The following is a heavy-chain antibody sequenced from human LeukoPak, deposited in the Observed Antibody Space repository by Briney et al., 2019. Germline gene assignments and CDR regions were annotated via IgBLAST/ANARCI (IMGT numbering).Heavy chain of an antibody. CDR2: ISGSGGST. CDR3: AKARYDSSGYYYAPSYYYYMDV. CDR1: GFTFSSYG. D-gene: IGHD3-22*01. J-gene: IGHJ6*03. V-gene: IGHV3-23*01. Sequence: GGSLRLSCAASGFTFSSYGMSWVRQAPGKGLEWVSAISGSGGSTYYADSVKGRFTISRDNSKNTLYLQMSSLRAEDTAVYYCAKARYDSSGYYYAPSYYYYMDVWGKGTTVTISS.